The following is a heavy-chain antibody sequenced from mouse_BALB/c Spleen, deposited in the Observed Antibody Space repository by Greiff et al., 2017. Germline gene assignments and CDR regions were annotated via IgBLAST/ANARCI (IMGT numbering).Heavy chain of an antibody. CDR3: TRYDYGSSGYYFDY. D-gene: IGHD1-1*01. J-gene: IGHJ2*01. V-gene: IGHV1-5*01. CDR1: GYTFTSYW. CDR2: IYPGNSDT. Sequence: VQLQQSGTVLARPGASVKMSCKASGYTFTSYWMHWVKQRPGQGLEWIGAIYPGNSDTSYNQKFKGKAKLTAVTSTSTAYMELSSLTNEDSAVYYCTRYDYGSSGYYFDYWGQGTTLTVSS.